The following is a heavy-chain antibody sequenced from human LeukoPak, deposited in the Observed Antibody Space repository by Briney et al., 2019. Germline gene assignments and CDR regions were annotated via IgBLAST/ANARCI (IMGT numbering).Heavy chain of an antibody. Sequence: GGSLRLSCAVSGFTFSSYEMNWVRQAPGKGLEWVSSISGRGDTIYSADSVKGRFSISRDNAKNSLYLQMNSLRAEDTAVYYCARGTLECRGYDYDYWGQGTLVTVSS. CDR2: ISGRGDTI. CDR1: GFTFSSYE. D-gene: IGHD3-22*01. CDR3: ARGTLECRGYDYDY. V-gene: IGHV3-48*03. J-gene: IGHJ4*02.